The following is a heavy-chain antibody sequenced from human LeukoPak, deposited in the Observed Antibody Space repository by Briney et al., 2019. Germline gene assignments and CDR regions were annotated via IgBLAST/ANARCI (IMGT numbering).Heavy chain of an antibody. Sequence: GGTLRLSCAASGFIFSTYGMSWVRQAPGKGLEWVSAISGSGGGTYYADSVKDRFTISRDNSKNTLYLQLNSLRAEDTAVYYCAKEGGFCDSASCLYYMDVWGKGTTVTVSS. CDR1: GFIFSTYG. J-gene: IGHJ6*03. V-gene: IGHV3-23*01. CDR3: AKEGGFCDSASCLYYMDV. CDR2: ISGSGGGT. D-gene: IGHD2-2*01.